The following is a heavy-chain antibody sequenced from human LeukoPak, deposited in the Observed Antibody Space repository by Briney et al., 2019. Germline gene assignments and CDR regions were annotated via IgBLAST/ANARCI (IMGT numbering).Heavy chain of an antibody. CDR1: GFTFSSYW. D-gene: IGHD2-2*01. Sequence: GGSLRLSCAASGFTFSSYWMSWVRQAPGEGLEWVANIKQDGSEKYYVDSVKGRFTISRDNAKNSLYLQMNSLRAEDTAVYYCARDIVVVPAAPFDPWGQGTLVTVSS. J-gene: IGHJ5*02. CDR3: ARDIVVVPAAPFDP. V-gene: IGHV3-7*01. CDR2: IKQDGSEK.